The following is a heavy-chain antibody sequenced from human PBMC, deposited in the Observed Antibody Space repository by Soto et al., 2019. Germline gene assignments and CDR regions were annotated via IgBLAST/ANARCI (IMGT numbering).Heavy chain of an antibody. D-gene: IGHD3-3*01. CDR1: GGSISSGCYY. Sequence: SETLSLTCTVSGGSISSGCYYWSWIRQHPGKGLEWIGYIYYSGSTYYNPSLKSRVTISVDTSKNQFSLKLSSVTAADTAVYYCARDNSYYDFWSGYSVVDYWGQGTLVTVSS. CDR3: ARDNSYYDFWSGYSVVDY. CDR2: IYYSGST. V-gene: IGHV4-31*03. J-gene: IGHJ4*02.